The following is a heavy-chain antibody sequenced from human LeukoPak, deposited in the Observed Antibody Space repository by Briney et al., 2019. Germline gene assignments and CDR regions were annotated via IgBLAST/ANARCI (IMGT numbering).Heavy chain of an antibody. Sequence: PGGSLRLSCAASGFTFSCYGMHWVRQAPGKGLEWVAFIRYDGSNKYYADSVKGRFTISRDNSKNTLYLQMNSLRAQDTAVCYCAKVGDRIVVVPAAPHDYWHRGTLVTVSS. CDR1: GFTFSCYG. D-gene: IGHD2-2*01. CDR2: IRYDGSNK. V-gene: IGHV3-30*02. J-gene: IGHJ4*02. CDR3: AKVGDRIVVVPAAPHDY.